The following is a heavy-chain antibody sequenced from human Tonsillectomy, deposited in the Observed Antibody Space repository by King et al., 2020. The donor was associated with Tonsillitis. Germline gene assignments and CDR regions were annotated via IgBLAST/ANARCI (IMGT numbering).Heavy chain of an antibody. CDR3: TKEEMTTIFNFDY. Sequence: QVQLVESGGGVVQPGRSLRLSCAVSEFTFSSYGMHWVRQAPGKGLEWVAVISSDGTKKFYADSVKGRFTVSRDNSKNTLYLQMNSLGAGDTAMYYCTKEEMTTIFNFDYWGQGTLVTVSS. CDR2: ISSDGTKK. CDR1: EFTFSSYG. V-gene: IGHV3-30*18. D-gene: IGHD5-24*01. J-gene: IGHJ4*02.